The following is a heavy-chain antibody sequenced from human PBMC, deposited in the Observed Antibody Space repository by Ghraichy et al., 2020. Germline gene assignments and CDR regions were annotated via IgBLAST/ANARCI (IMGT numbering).Heavy chain of an antibody. CDR1: GYTFTKYA. V-gene: IGHV1-3*01. CDR2: INAGNGST. D-gene: IGHD3-3*01. J-gene: IGHJ5*02. Sequence: ASVKVSCKASGYTFTKYALHWVRLAPGQRLEWMGRINAGNGSTEYSQNFQGRVAITRDTSASTAYMELSSLRSEDTAVYYCASVPYDFWSGYYPWGQGTLVTVSS. CDR3: ASVPYDFWSGYYP.